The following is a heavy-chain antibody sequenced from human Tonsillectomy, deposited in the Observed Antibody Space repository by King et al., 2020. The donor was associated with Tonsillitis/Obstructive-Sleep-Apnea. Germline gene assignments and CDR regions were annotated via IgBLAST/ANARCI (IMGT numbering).Heavy chain of an antibody. D-gene: IGHD6-6*01. Sequence: QLVQSGAEVKKPGESLKISCKGSGYIFTSYWIGWVRQMPGKGLEWMGIIYPGDSDTRYSPSFQGQVTISADKSISTAYLQWSSLKASDTAMYYCARHEYSSAEGGHNWFDPWGQGTLVTVSS. CDR1: GYIFTSYW. CDR3: ARHEYSSAEGGHNWFDP. V-gene: IGHV5-51*01. CDR2: IYPGDSDT. J-gene: IGHJ5*02.